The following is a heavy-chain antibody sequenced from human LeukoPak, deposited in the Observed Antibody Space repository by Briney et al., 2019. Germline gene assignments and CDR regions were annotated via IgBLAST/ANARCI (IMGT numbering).Heavy chain of an antibody. CDR2: IRGGGGRK. Sequence: GGSLRLSCAASGFTFNNYAMSWVGQAPGKGLGWVSFIRGGGGRKYYADSVKGRFTISRDNSKTPLYLQMTSLRAEDTAIYYCAKDFEGYSSSWYYFYYWGQGTLVTVSS. CDR1: GFTFNNYA. D-gene: IGHD6-13*01. CDR3: AKDFEGYSSSWYYFYY. J-gene: IGHJ4*02. V-gene: IGHV3-23*01.